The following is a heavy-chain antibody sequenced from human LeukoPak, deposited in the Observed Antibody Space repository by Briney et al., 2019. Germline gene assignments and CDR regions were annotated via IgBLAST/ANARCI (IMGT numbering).Heavy chain of an antibody. J-gene: IGHJ4*02. Sequence: QPGRSLRLSCTASGFTFGDYAMGWVRQAPGKGLEWVGFIRSKAYGGTTEYAASVKGRFTISRDDSKSIAYLQMNSLKTEDTAVYYCTQTKIRFLEWFIFDYWGQGTLVTVSS. CDR1: GFTFGDYA. CDR3: TQTKIRFLEWFIFDY. V-gene: IGHV3-49*04. CDR2: IRSKAYGGTT. D-gene: IGHD3-3*01.